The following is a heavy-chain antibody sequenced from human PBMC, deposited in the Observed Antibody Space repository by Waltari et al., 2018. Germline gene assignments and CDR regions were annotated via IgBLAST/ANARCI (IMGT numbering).Heavy chain of an antibody. Sequence: QVQLVQSGAEVKKPGASVKVSCKASGYTFTSYAMHWVRQAPGQRLEWMGWINAGNGNTKYSQKFQGRVTITRDTSASTAYMELSSLRSEDTAVYYCARFYGSDPTLDYWGQGTLVTVSS. CDR2: INAGNGNT. CDR3: ARFYGSDPTLDY. J-gene: IGHJ4*02. CDR1: GYTFTSYA. D-gene: IGHD3-10*01. V-gene: IGHV1-3*01.